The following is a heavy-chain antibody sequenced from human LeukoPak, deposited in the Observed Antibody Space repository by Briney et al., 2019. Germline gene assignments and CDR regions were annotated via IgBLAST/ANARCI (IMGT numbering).Heavy chain of an antibody. CDR2: INPNSGGT. Sequence: ASVKVSCKASGYTFTGYYMHWVRQAPGQGLEWMGWINPNSGGTNYAQKFQGRVTMTRDTSISTAYMELSRLRSDDTAVYYCARGGIAARSDRPLYYYYMDVWGKGTTVTVSS. CDR1: GYTFTGYY. D-gene: IGHD6-6*01. J-gene: IGHJ6*03. V-gene: IGHV1-2*02. CDR3: ARGGIAARSDRPLYYYYMDV.